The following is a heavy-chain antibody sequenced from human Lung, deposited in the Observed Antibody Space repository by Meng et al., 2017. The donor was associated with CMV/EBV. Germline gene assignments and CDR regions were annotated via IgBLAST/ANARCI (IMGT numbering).Heavy chain of an antibody. CDR2: IRSKANSYAT. CDR3: IRYGSGSYTTDY. D-gene: IGHD3-10*01. J-gene: IGHJ4*02. CDR1: GLTFSGAD. Sequence: GESXKISCAASGLTFSGADMHWVRQTSGKGLEWIGRIRSKANSYATGYAASVKGRFTISRDDSKNMAYLQLNSLKTEDTAVYYCIRYGSGSYTTDYWGQGTLVTVSS. V-gene: IGHV3-73*01.